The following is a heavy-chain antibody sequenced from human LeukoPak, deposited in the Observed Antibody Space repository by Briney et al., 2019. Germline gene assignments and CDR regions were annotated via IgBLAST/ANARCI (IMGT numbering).Heavy chain of an antibody. CDR1: VFTFTNYW. CDR2: INQDGSER. V-gene: IGHV3-7*01. Sequence: GGSLRLSCAASVFTFTNYWMSWVRQAPGKGLEWVANINQDGSERSYVDSVKGRFTISRDNARNSLFLQMNSLRAEDTAVYYCARARWASDSSSCLQDWGQGTLVAVSS. J-gene: IGHJ4*02. D-gene: IGHD6-13*01. CDR3: ARARWASDSSSCLQD.